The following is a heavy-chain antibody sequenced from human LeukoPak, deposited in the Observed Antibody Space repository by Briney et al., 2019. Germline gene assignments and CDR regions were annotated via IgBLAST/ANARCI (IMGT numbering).Heavy chain of an antibody. CDR3: ARGIAAAGQDY. Sequence: GGSLRLSCAASGFTFSSYSMNWVRQAPGKGLEWVLSISSSSSYIYYADSVKGRFTISRDNAKNSLYLQMNSLRAEDTAVYYCARGIAAAGQDYWGQGTLVTVSS. V-gene: IGHV3-21*01. D-gene: IGHD6-13*01. CDR2: ISSSSSYI. CDR1: GFTFSSYS. J-gene: IGHJ4*02.